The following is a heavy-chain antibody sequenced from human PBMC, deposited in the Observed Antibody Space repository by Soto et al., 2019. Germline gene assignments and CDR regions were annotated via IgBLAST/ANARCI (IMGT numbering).Heavy chain of an antibody. CDR1: GGSVSSGSYY. Sequence: SETLSLTCTVSGGSVSSGSYYWGWMRQPPGRGLEWIGYIYYSGSTNYNPSLKSRVAISVDTSKNQFSQKLSSVTAADTAVYSCARHPRGTYYYNYGMDVWGQGTTVTVSS. CDR2: IYYSGST. J-gene: IGHJ6*02. V-gene: IGHV4-61*01. D-gene: IGHD3-16*01. CDR3: ARHPRGTYYYNYGMDV.